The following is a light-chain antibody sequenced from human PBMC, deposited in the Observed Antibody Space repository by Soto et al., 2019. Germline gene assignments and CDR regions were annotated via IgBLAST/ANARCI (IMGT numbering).Light chain of an antibody. CDR3: SSYRSGSILLV. J-gene: IGLJ1*01. V-gene: IGLV1-40*01. CDR1: SSNIGADYD. Sequence: QSVLTQPPSVSGAPGQTVTIYCTGSSSNIGADYDVHWYQQLPGTAPRLVIYANSNRPSGVSDRFSGSKSGTSASLAITGLQAEDEADYYCSSYRSGSILLVFGAGTKVTVL. CDR2: ANS.